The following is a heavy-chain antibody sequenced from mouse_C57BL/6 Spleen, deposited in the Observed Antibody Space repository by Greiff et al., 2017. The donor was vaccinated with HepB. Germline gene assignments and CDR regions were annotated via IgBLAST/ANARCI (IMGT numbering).Heavy chain of an antibody. CDR3: ARSYDYLDY. Sequence: VQVVESGAELARPGASVKMSCKASGYTFTSYTMHWVKQRPGQGLEWIGYINPSSGYTKYNQKFKDKATLTADKSSSTAYMQLSSPTSEDSAVYYCARSYDYLDYWGQGTTLTVSS. CDR1: GYTFTSYT. CDR2: INPSSGYT. J-gene: IGHJ2*01. V-gene: IGHV1-4*01. D-gene: IGHD2-3*01.